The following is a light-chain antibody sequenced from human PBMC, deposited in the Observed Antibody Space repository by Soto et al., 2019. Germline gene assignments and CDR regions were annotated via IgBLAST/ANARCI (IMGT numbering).Light chain of an antibody. Sequence: DIQLTQSPSFLSASVGDRVTITCRASQGIGSYLAWYQKKPGKAPKLLIYAASTLESGVPSRFSGSGSGTEFTLTINSLQPEDFATYYCQQLNSYPLTFGGGTKVEIK. CDR1: QGIGSY. CDR3: QQLNSYPLT. CDR2: AAS. V-gene: IGKV1-9*01. J-gene: IGKJ4*01.